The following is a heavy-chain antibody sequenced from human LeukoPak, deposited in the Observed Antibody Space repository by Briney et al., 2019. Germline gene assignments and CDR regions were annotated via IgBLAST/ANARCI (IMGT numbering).Heavy chain of an antibody. Sequence: SETLSLTCTVSGGSISSYYWSWIRQPAGKGLEWIGRIYTSGGTNYNPSLKSRVTISVDTSKNQFSLKLSSVTAADTAVYYCASDHGSYYPGGWFDPWGQEPWSPSPQ. V-gene: IGHV4-4*07. CDR2: IYTSGGT. CDR1: GGSISSYY. J-gene: IGHJ5*02. D-gene: IGHD1-26*01. CDR3: ASDHGSYYPGGWFDP.